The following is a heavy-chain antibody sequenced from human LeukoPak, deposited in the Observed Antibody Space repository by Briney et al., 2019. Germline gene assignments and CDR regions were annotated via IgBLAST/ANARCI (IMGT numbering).Heavy chain of an antibody. Sequence: ASVKVSCQACVYTFTRHGISWVGQAPGQGLDGVGWISVYNCNTKYAQKYQDRDIITTDTAASTAYMELRSLRSDDTAMYYCARDMVVVLLWVGESSDSKDKWVDPWGQGTLVAVSS. CDR2: ISVYNCNT. D-gene: IGHD3-10*01. CDR1: VYTFTRHG. CDR3: ARDMVVVLLWVGESSDSKDKWVDP. V-gene: IGHV1-18*01. J-gene: IGHJ5*02.